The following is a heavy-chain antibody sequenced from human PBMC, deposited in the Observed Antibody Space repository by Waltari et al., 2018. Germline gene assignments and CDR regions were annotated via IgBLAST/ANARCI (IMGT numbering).Heavy chain of an antibody. CDR1: GGSISSHY. V-gene: IGHV4-59*11. J-gene: IGHJ4*02. CDR3: ARDLARGGFGSY. CDR2: IYYSGST. Sequence: QVQLQESGPGLVKPSETLSLTCTVSGGSISSHYWSWIRQPPGKGLEWIGYIYYSGSTNYNPSLESRVTISVDPSKNQFSLKLSSVTAADTAVYYCARDLARGGFGSYWGQGTLVTVSS. D-gene: IGHD3-10*01.